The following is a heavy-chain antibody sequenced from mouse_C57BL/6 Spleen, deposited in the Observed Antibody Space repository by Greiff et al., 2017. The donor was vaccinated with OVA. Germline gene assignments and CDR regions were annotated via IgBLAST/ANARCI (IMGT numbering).Heavy chain of an antibody. CDR3: TRRAGYSNYYAMDY. CDR2: IDPETGGT. D-gene: IGHD2-5*01. CDR1: GYTFTDYE. V-gene: IGHV1-15*01. Sequence: QVQLKQSGAELVRPGASVTLSCKASGYTFTDYEMHWVKQTPVHGLEWIGAIDPETGGTAYNQKFKGKAILTADKSSSTAYMELRSLTSEDSAVYYCTRRAGYSNYYAMDYWGQGTSVTVSS. J-gene: IGHJ4*01.